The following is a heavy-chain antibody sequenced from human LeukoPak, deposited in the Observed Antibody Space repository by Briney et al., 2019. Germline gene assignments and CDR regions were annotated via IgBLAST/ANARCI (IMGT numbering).Heavy chain of an antibody. CDR1: GFTFSSNV. V-gene: IGHV3-30*18. J-gene: IGHJ4*02. D-gene: IGHD1-26*01. Sequence: QAGGSLRLSCAASGFTFSSNVMIWVRQAPGKGLEWVAVISYDGSNKYYADSVKGRFTISRDNSKNTLYLQMNSLRAEDTAVYYCAKDGYAVGAIDDFDYWGQGTLVTVSS. CDR3: AKDGYAVGAIDDFDY. CDR2: ISYDGSNK.